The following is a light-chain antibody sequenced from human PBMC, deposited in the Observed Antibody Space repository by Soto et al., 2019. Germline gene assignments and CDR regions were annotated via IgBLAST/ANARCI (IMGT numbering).Light chain of an antibody. CDR1: QSVGSY. V-gene: IGKV3-11*01. CDR3: QHRSNWPLT. CDR2: DAS. J-gene: IGKJ4*01. Sequence: EVVLTQSPATLSLSPGDGATLSCRASQSVGSYLAWYQQKPGQAPRLLIYDASNRATGVPARFSGSGSGTDFTLTIGSLEPEDFALYSCQHRSNWPLTFGGGTKVEI.